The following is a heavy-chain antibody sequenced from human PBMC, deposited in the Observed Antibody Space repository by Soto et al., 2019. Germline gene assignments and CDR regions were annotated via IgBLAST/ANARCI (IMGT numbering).Heavy chain of an antibody. J-gene: IGHJ3*02. CDR2: INPSGGST. V-gene: IGHV1-46*01. D-gene: IGHD6-6*01. CDR3: ARIIEYSSSSQGPDAFDI. Sequence: QVQLVQSGAEVKKPGASVKVSCKASGYTFTSYYMHWVRQAPGQGLEWMGIINPSGGSTSYAQKFQGRVTMTRDTSMSTVYMELSSLRSEDTAVYYCARIIEYSSSSQGPDAFDIWGQGTMVTVSS. CDR1: GYTFTSYY.